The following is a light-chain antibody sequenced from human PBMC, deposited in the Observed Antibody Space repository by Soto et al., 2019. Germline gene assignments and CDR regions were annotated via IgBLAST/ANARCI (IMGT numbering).Light chain of an antibody. CDR2: DAS. J-gene: IGKJ4*01. V-gene: IGKV3-11*01. Sequence: ALAQSPVALSLSPGERATLSCRASQSVSTDLAWYQQKPGQAPRLLIYDASNRATGIPVRFAGSGSGTDFALTISSLEPEDFVLYDCQHPPTSFGGATKVEI. CDR1: QSVSTD. CDR3: QHPPTS.